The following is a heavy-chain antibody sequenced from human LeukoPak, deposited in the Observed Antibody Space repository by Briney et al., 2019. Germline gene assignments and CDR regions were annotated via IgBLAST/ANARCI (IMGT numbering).Heavy chain of an antibody. D-gene: IGHD5/OR15-5a*01. V-gene: IGHV4-30-4*01. Sequence: PSETLSLTCNVSGASISSGDYYWSWIRQPPGKGLEWIAYISKSGGTYYNPSVSRRLTISRDTSKNQFSVRLSSVTAADTAVYYCARGGDIASSVGSHFDYWGQGSLVTVSS. CDR3: ARGGDIASSVGSHFDY. CDR1: GASISSGDYY. CDR2: ISKSGGT. J-gene: IGHJ4*02.